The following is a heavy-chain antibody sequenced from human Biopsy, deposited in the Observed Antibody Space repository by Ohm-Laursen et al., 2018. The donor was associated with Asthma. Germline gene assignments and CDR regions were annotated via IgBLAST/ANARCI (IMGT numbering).Heavy chain of an antibody. V-gene: IGHV3-30*18. Sequence: SLRLSCSASGFSFNSYGMHWVRQAPGKGLEWVAVMSFDGRQTYYADSVKGRFTISRDNSKNTLYLQMNSLRAEDTAVYYCAKERYYDFWSGYPIWGQGTMATVSS. CDR1: GFSFNSYG. CDR3: AKERYYDFWSGYPI. J-gene: IGHJ3*02. CDR2: MSFDGRQT. D-gene: IGHD3-3*01.